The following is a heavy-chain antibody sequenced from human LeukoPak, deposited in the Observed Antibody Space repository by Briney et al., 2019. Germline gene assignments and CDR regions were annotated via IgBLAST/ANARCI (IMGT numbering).Heavy chain of an antibody. CDR3: AKDDAWGRYKD. CDR2: ISWDGGST. J-gene: IGHJ1*01. V-gene: IGHV3-43D*03. D-gene: IGHD3-16*01. Sequence: PGGSLRLSCAASGFTFDDYAMHWVRQAPGKGLEWVSLISWDGGSTYYADSVKGRFTISRDNSKNTVSLQMNSLRGDDTAVYYCAKDDAWGRYKDWGQGTLVTVSS. CDR1: GFTFDDYA.